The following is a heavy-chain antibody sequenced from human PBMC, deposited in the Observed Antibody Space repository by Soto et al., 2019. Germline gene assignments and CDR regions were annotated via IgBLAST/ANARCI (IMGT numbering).Heavy chain of an antibody. J-gene: IGHJ4*02. D-gene: IGHD6-13*01. CDR1: GYNFTGYY. CDR2: SNPNSSDT. V-gene: IGHV1-2*02. CDR3: ARGQSHQLVVDFDY. Sequence: QVQLVQSGAEVKKPGASVKVSCKASGYNFTGYYIHWVRQAPGPGLEWMGWSNPNSSDTNYPQKFQGRVTMTRDLSSSSAYMELSSLRSNDTAVYYCARGQSHQLVVDFDYWGQGPLVTVSS.